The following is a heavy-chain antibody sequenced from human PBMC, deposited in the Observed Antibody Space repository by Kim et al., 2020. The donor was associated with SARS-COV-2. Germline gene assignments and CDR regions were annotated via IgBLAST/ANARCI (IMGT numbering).Heavy chain of an antibody. Sequence: IYYADSVKGRFTISRDNAKNSLYLQMNSLRAEDTAVYYCAREVVTYAFDIWGQGTMVTVSS. J-gene: IGHJ3*02. CDR2: I. D-gene: IGHD3-22*01. CDR3: AREVVTYAFDI. V-gene: IGHV3-48*03.